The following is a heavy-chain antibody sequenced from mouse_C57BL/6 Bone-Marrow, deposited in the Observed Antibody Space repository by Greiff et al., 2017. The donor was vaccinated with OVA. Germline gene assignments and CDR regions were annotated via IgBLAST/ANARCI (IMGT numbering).Heavy chain of an antibody. Sequence: QVQLQQSGAELARPGASVKLSCKASGYTFTSYGISWVKQRTGQGLEWIGEIYPRSGNTYYNEKFKGKATLTADKSSSTAYMELRSLTSEDSAVYFCARWWLPTSCGCWGQGTTLTVSS. CDR2: IYPRSGNT. CDR3: ARWWLPTSCGC. V-gene: IGHV1-81*01. CDR1: GYTFTSYG. D-gene: IGHD1-1*02. J-gene: IGHJ2*01.